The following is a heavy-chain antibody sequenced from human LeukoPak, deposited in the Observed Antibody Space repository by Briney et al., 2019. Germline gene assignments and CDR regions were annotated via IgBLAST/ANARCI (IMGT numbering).Heavy chain of an antibody. CDR1: GFTFSSYG. J-gene: IGHJ4*02. V-gene: IGHV3-30*02. CDR3: TKANFRATAGTAVDD. D-gene: IGHD6-13*01. CDR2: IWYGGSNK. Sequence: PGGSLRLSCAASGFTFSSYGMHWVRQAPGKGLEWVAVIWYGGSNKYYADSVKGRFTISRDNSKNTLYLQVNNLRAEDTAVYYCTKANFRATAGTAVDDWGQGTLVTVSS.